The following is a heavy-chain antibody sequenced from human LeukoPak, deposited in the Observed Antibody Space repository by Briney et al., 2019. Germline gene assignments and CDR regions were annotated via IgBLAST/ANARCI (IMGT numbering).Heavy chain of an antibody. J-gene: IGHJ6*03. Sequence: AGNLRCSCAAYGFIFSSFGMHWVRQAPGKGRDYLAFIQKDESTKFYADSLKGRFTISRDNSKNTLFLQMNSLRPEDTALYYCAKQMVERPHCYYMEVWGKGNTVTVSS. CDR3: AKQMVERPHCYYMEV. CDR2: IQKDESTK. V-gene: IGHV3-30*02. D-gene: IGHD2-15*01. CDR1: GFIFSSFG.